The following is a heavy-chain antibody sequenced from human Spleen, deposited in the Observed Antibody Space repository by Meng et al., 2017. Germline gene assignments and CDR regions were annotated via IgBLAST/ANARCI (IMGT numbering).Heavy chain of an antibody. D-gene: IGHD6-19*01. Sequence: GESLKISCAASGFTFDDYGMSWVRQAPGKGLEWVSGIGGRGYSTDYADYGKGRFTISRDNARNSLYLQMNSLRAEDTAVYYCARGEQWLARSDDYYYYGMDVWGQGTTVTVSS. CDR3: ARGEQWLARSDDYYYYGMDV. J-gene: IGHJ6*02. V-gene: IGHV3-20*04. CDR2: IGGRGYST. CDR1: GFTFDDYG.